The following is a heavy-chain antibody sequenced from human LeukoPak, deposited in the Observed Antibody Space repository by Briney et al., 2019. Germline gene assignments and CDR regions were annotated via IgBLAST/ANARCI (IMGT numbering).Heavy chain of an antibody. D-gene: IGHD6-13*01. Sequence: GESLKISCTASGYSFISYWMGWVRQMPGKGLELVGIIYPPDSDTKYSPSFQGRVTISVDKSISTAYLQWSSLEASDTAIYYCARAPNLATTGNFDFWGQGTLVTVS. CDR1: GYSFISYW. CDR2: IYPPDSDT. J-gene: IGHJ4*02. V-gene: IGHV5-51*01. CDR3: ARAPNLATTGNFDF.